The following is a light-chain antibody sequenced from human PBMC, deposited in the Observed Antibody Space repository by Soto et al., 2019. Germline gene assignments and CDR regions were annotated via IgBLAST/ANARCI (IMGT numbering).Light chain of an antibody. CDR3: QQFNSYTGIT. J-gene: IGKJ3*01. Sequence: AIQLTQSPSSLSASVGDRVTITCRASQGITSGLAWYQQKPGKAPRLLIYDASSLKSGVPSRFSGGGSGTDFTLAISRLQPEDFATYYCQQFNSYTGITFGPGTKVDIK. CDR2: DAS. V-gene: IGKV1-13*02. CDR1: QGITSG.